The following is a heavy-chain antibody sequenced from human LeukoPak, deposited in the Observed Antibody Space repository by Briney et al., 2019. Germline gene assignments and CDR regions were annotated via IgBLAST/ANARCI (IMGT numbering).Heavy chain of an antibody. CDR1: RGSISSSANYY. D-gene: IGHD2-2*01. V-gene: IGHV4-61*02. CDR3: ATSRAEL. J-gene: IGHJ2*01. CDR2: IYTNGTS. Sequence: SETLSLTCTVSRGSISSSANYYWTWIRQPAGRGLEWLGRIYTNGTSNYNPSLESRVTISLDTSRNQFSLSLTSVTAADTAVYYCATSRAELWGRGTLVTVSS.